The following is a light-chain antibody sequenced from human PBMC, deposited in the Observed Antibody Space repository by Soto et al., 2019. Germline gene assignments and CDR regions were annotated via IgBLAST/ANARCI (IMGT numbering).Light chain of an antibody. Sequence: DVVMTQSPLSLPVTLGQPASISCRSSQSLVYSDGDTYLHWFQQRPGQSPRRLIYKVSNRDSGVPDRFSGSGSGTDFTLKISRVEAEDVGVYYCMQDTHWPYTFGQGTKLEIK. V-gene: IGKV2-30*01. CDR3: MQDTHWPYT. J-gene: IGKJ2*01. CDR1: QSLVYSDGDTY. CDR2: KVS.